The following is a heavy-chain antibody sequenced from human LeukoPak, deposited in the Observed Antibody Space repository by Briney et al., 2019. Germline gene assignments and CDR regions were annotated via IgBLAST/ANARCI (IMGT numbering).Heavy chain of an antibody. D-gene: IGHD3-22*01. J-gene: IGHJ4*02. V-gene: IGHV3-30*02. CDR3: ARALSSGYDHFDY. Sequence: PGGSLRLSCAASGFTFSSYGMHWVRQAPGKGLEWVAFIRYDGSNKYYADSVKGRFTISRDNSKNTLYLQMNSLRAEDTAVYYCARALSSGYDHFDYWGQGTLVTVSS. CDR1: GFTFSSYG. CDR2: IRYDGSNK.